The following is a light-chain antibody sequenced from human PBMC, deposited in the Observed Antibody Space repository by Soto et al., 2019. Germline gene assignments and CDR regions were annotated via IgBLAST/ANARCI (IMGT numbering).Light chain of an antibody. CDR3: QQYGNLMWT. CDR1: QTVSTRY. J-gene: IGKJ1*01. V-gene: IGKV3-20*01. CDR2: GAS. Sequence: EIVLTQSPSTLSLSPGERATPSCRASQTVSTRYLAWYQQKLGQAPRLLIYGASIRATGIPDRFSGSVSGTDGTLTISRLEYEDVSVYYCQQYGNLMWTFGQGTKVDIK.